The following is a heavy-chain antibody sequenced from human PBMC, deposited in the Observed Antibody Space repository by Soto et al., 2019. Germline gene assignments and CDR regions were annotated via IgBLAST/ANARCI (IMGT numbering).Heavy chain of an antibody. CDR2: ISYDGSNK. V-gene: IGHV3-30-3*01. Sequence: SLRLSCAASGFTFSSYAMHWVRQAPGKGLEWVAVISYDGSNKYYADSVKGRFTISRDNSKNTLYLQMNSLRAEDTAVYYCAREGELWSEAYYFDYWGQGTLVTVSS. CDR3: AREGELWSEAYYFDY. D-gene: IGHD5-18*01. J-gene: IGHJ4*02. CDR1: GFTFSSYA.